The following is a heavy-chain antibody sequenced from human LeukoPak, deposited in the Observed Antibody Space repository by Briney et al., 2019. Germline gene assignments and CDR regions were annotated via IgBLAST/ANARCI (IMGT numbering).Heavy chain of an antibody. D-gene: IGHD2-2*01. CDR2: INHSGST. J-gene: IGHJ5*02. V-gene: IGHV4-34*01. CDR3: ARAWSPDPNLGYCSSTSCYAFDP. Sequence: ETLSLTCAVYGGSFSGYYWSWIRQPPGKGLEWIGEINHSGSTNYNPSLKSRVTISVDTSKNQFSLKLSSVTAADTAVYYCARAWSPDPNLGYCSSTSCYAFDPWGQGTLVTVSS. CDR1: GGSFSGYY.